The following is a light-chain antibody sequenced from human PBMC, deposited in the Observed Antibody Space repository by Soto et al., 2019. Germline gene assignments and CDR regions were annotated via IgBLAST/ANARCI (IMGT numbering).Light chain of an antibody. CDR3: HHYGGSQYT. J-gene: IGKJ2*01. CDR1: QTVGSSF. V-gene: IGKV3-20*01. CDR2: GAS. Sequence: EIVLTQSPGTLSLSPGDGATLSCRASQTVGSSFFGWYQQKPGQAPRLIMYGASNRATGIPDRFTGRGSGTDFTLTISRLDPEDFAVYYCHHYGGSQYTFGQGTKLEI.